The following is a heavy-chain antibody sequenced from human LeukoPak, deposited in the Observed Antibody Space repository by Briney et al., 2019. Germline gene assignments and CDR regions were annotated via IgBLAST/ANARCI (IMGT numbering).Heavy chain of an antibody. CDR3: ASSSGGFNWFDP. CDR2: ISGSGGST. D-gene: IGHD6-19*01. CDR1: GFTFSNYA. V-gene: IGHV3-23*01. Sequence: QPGGSLRLSCAASGFTFSNYAMNWVRQAPGRGLEWVSAISGSGGSTYYADSVKGRFTISRDNAKNTLYLLMNSLRVEDTAVYYCASSSGGFNWFDPWGQGTLVTVSS. J-gene: IGHJ5*02.